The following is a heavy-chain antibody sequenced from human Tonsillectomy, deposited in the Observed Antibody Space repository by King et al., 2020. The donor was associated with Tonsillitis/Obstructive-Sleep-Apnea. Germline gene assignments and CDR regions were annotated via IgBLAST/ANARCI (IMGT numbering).Heavy chain of an antibody. Sequence: VTLKESGPVLVKPTETLTLTCTVSGFSLSNARMGVSWIRQPPGKALEWLAHIFSNDEKSYSTSLKSRLTISKDTSKSQVVLTMTNIDPVDTATYYCARGAFDWYGGYFDYWGQGTLVTVSS. CDR3: ARGAFDWYGGYFDY. D-gene: IGHD3-9*01. CDR1: GFSLSNARMG. V-gene: IGHV2-26*01. CDR2: IFSNDEK. J-gene: IGHJ4*02.